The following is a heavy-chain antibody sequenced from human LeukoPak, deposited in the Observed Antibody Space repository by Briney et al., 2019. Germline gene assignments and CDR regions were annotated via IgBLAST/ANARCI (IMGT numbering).Heavy chain of an antibody. J-gene: IGHJ6*02. D-gene: IGHD2-15*01. CDR1: GCTFGSYA. CDR3: ARGSSLHLYYYYGMDV. V-gene: IGHV1-69*13. CDR2: IIPIFGTA. Sequence: GASVKVSCKASGCTFGSYAISWVRQAPGQGLEWMGGIIPIFGTANYAQKFQGRVTITADESTSTAYMELSSLRSEDTAVYYCARGSSLHLYYYYGMDVWGQGTTVTVSS.